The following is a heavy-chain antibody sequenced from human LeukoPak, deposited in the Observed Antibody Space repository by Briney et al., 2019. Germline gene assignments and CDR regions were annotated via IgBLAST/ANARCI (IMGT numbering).Heavy chain of an antibody. CDR2: IKSKPDGGTT. CDR1: GFTFSNVW. CDR3: TTEID. J-gene: IGHJ4*02. V-gene: IGHV3-15*01. Sequence: GSLRLSFAASGFTFSNVWMNWVRPAPGKGLEWVGRIKSKPDGGTTDYAAPVKGRLSISRDDSINTLYLQMSSLKTDDTAVYYCTTEIDWGQGTLVSVSS. D-gene: IGHD2/OR15-2a*01.